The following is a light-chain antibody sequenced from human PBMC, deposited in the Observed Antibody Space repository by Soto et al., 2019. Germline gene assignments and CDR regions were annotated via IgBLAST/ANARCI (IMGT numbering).Light chain of an antibody. CDR1: SSDIGGYKY. V-gene: IGLV2-14*01. J-gene: IGLJ3*02. Sequence: QSALTQPASVSGSPGQSITISCTGTSSDIGGYKYVSWYQQHPGKAPKLIIFEVSNRPSGVSDRFSGSNSGNTASLTISGLQAEDEADYYCTSYSRYSVLVVGGGTKVTVL. CDR3: TSYSRYSVLV. CDR2: EVS.